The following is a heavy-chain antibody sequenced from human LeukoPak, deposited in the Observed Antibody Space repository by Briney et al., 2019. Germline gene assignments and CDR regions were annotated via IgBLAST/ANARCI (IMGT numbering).Heavy chain of an antibody. CDR1: GFTFSSYS. CDR2: ISSRSSYI. D-gene: IGHD2-2*01. CDR3: AGATAAIGNHFDY. Sequence: GGSLRLSCAASGFTFSSYSMNWVRQAPGKGLEWVSSISSRSSYIYYADSVKGRFTISRDNAKNSLYLQMNSLRAEDTAVYYCAGATAAIGNHFDYWGQGTLVTVSS. V-gene: IGHV3-21*01. J-gene: IGHJ4*02.